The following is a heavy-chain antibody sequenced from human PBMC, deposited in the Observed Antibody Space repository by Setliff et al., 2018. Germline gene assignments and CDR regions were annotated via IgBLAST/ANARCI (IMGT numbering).Heavy chain of an antibody. D-gene: IGHD6-19*01. J-gene: IGHJ6*03. CDR3: AREQWLDPPGYYYMDV. CDR1: GGSISSYY. V-gene: IGHV4-4*07. CDR2: IYIGGSA. Sequence: PSETLSLTCTVSGGSISSYYWSWIRQPAGKRLEWIGHIYIGGSANYNPSLKSRVTMSIDTSKNQFSLTLNSVTAADMAVYYCAREQWLDPPGYYYMDVWAKGTTVTVSS.